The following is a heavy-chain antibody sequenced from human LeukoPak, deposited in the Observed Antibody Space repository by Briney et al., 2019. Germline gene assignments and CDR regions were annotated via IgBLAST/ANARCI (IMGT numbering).Heavy chain of an antibody. CDR3: ARGEGYNPNRYPNDY. CDR1: GYSFTDYH. V-gene: IGHV1-2*02. D-gene: IGHD5-24*01. J-gene: IGHJ4*02. CDR2: INLNNGGT. Sequence: ASVKVSCKASGYSFTDYHMYWARQAPGQGLEWMGWINLNNGGTNFAQKFQGRVTMTRDVSISTAYMELSSLRSDDTAVYYCARGEGYNPNRYPNDYWGQRTLVTVSS.